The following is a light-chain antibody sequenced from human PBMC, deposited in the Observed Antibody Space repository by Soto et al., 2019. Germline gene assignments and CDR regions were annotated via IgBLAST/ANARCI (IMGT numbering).Light chain of an antibody. CDR1: QSVSRN. V-gene: IGKV3-15*01. CDR3: QQYNNWPYT. Sequence: ETVMTQSPATLSVSPGERATLSCRASQSVSRNLAWYQQKPGQAPRLLIYAASTRATGIPARFSGSGSGTEFTLTISSLQSEDFAVYYCQQYNNWPYTFGQGTKLEIK. J-gene: IGKJ2*01. CDR2: AAS.